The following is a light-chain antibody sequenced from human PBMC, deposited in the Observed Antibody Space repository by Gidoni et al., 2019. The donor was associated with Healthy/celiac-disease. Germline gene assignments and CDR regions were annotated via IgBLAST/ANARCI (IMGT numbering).Light chain of an antibody. CDR2: GAS. CDR1: QSVSSSY. V-gene: IGKV3-20*01. J-gene: IGKJ4*01. Sequence: EIVFTQSPGTLSLSTGERATLSCRASQSVSSSYLAWYQQKPGQAPRLLIYGASSRATGIPDRFSGSGSGTDFTLTISRLEAEDIAVYYCQQYGSSPLTFXGXTKVEIK. CDR3: QQYGSSPLT.